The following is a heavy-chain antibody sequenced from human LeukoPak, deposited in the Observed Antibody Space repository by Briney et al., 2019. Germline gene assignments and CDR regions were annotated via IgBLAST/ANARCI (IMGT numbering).Heavy chain of an antibody. CDR2: IYPGDSDT. D-gene: IGHD3-22*01. CDR3: ARREYYYDSSGYYPALIAFDI. CDR1: GYSFTSYW. V-gene: IGHV5-51*01. Sequence: GESLKISCKGSGYSFTSYWIGWVRQMPGKGLEWMGIIYPGDSDTRYSPSFQGQVTISADKSISTAYLQWGGLKASDTAMYYCARREYYYDSSGYYPALIAFDIWGQGTMVTVSS. J-gene: IGHJ3*02.